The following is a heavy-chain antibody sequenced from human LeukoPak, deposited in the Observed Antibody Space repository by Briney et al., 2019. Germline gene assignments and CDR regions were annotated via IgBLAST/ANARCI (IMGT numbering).Heavy chain of an antibody. CDR2: ISYDGSIK. CDR3: ARRHGMDG. Sequence: HPGGSLRLSCAASGFTFSSYGMHWVRQAPGKGPEWVAVISYDGSIKYYADSVKGRFTISRDKSKNTLYLQMNSLRAEDTAVYYCARRHGMDGWGKGTTVTVSS. CDR1: GFTFSSYG. J-gene: IGHJ6*04. V-gene: IGHV3-30*03.